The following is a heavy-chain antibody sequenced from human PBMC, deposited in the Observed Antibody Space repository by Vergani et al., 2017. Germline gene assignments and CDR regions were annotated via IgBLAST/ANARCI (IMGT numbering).Heavy chain of an antibody. J-gene: IGHJ6*04. CDR3: ARDCTSGGCPDKYGMDV. Sequence: EVQLVESGGGLVKPEGSLRLSCAASGFTFSDFSMSWVRQAPGKGLEWVAFIGSSGPYINYADSVKGRFIISRDNTNNSLFLQLRSLRAEEAAVYYCARDCTSGGCPDKYGMDVWGEGATVTDSS. D-gene: IGHD2-8*01. CDR2: IGSSGPYI. CDR1: GFTFSDFS. V-gene: IGHV3-21*06.